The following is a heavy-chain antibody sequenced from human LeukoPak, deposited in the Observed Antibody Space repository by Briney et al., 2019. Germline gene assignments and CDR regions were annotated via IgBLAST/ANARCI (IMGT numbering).Heavy chain of an antibody. CDR2: INHSGST. Sequence: PSETLSLTCAVYGGSFSGYYWSWIRQPPGKGLEWIGEINHSGSTNYNPSLKSRVTISVDTSKNQFSLKLSSVTAADTAVYYCARGLYSGGWYKARVAFDIWGQGTMVTVSS. J-gene: IGHJ3*02. CDR3: ARGLYSGGWYKARVAFDI. D-gene: IGHD6-19*01. CDR1: GGSFSGYY. V-gene: IGHV4-34*01.